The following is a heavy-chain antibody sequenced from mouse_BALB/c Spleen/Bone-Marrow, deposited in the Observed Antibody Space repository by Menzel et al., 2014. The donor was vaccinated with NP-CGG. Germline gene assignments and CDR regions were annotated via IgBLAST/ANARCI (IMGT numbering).Heavy chain of an antibody. V-gene: IGHV1S81*02. CDR3: ARGFPY. J-gene: IGHJ3*01. CDR2: INPGNSGT. CDR1: GYAFTNYY. Sequence: QVQLQQSGAELVKPGASVKLSCKTSGYAFTNYYIYWVKQRPGQGLEWIGEINPGNSGTNLNERFKIKTTLTVDKSSTTAYILLASLTSVDAAVYNCARGFPYWGQGTLVTVSA.